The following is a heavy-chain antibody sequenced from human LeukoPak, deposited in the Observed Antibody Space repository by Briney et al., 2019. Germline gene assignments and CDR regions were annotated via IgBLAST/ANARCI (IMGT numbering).Heavy chain of an antibody. J-gene: IGHJ4*02. V-gene: IGHV4-39*01. Sequence: SETLSLTCTVSGVSISSSNNFWGWIRQPPGKGLEWIGSMHYRGTTYYIPSLSSRVTISVDTSKNQFSLKLSSVTAADTAVYYCARHEEEDGYNAKTFDFWGQGTLVTVSS. CDR2: MHYRGTT. CDR1: GVSISSSNNF. CDR3: ARHEEEDGYNAKTFDF. D-gene: IGHD5-24*01.